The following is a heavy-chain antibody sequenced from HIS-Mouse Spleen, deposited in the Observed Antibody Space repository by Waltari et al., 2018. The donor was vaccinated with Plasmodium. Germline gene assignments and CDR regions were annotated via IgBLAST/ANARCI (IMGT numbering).Heavy chain of an antibody. CDR3: ARLYYDFWSGYYPYGMDV. V-gene: IGHV3-30*04. J-gene: IGHJ6*02. D-gene: IGHD3-3*01. CDR1: GFPFSSYD. Sequence: QVQLVESGGGVVQPGRSLRLSWAASGFPFSSYDRHWVRQAPGKGLEWVAVISYDGSNKYYADSVKGRFTISRDNSKNTLYLQMNSLRAEDTAVYYCARLYYDFWSGYYPYGMDVWGQGTTVTVSS. CDR2: ISYDGSNK.